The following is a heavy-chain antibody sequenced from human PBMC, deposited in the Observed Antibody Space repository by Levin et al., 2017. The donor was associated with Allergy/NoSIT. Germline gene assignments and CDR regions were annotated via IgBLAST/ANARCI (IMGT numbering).Heavy chain of an antibody. Sequence: SCTVSGDSISSYSWNWIRQSPGKGPEWIGYISHSGNTNYNPSLQSRVTISVDTSKNQLSLKLMSVTAADTAVYYCARGRPPVAVAGFDYWGQGTLVTVSS. CDR1: GDSISSYS. V-gene: IGHV4-59*01. CDR2: ISHSGNT. D-gene: IGHD6-19*01. CDR3: ARGRPPVAVAGFDY. J-gene: IGHJ4*02.